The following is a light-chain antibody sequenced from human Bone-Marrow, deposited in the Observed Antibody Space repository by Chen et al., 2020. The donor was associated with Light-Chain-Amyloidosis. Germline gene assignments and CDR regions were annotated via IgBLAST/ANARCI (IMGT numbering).Light chain of an antibody. CDR3: QVWDRSSDRPV. V-gene: IGLV3-21*02. CDR1: NIGSTR. Sequence: SYLLPQPSSQSVAPGQTATLACGGNNIGSTREHWYQPTPGQAPLLVVYDDSDRPSGIPERLSGSNSGNTATLTISRVEAGDEADYYCQVWDRSSDRPVFGGGTKLTVL. J-gene: IGLJ3*02. CDR2: DDS.